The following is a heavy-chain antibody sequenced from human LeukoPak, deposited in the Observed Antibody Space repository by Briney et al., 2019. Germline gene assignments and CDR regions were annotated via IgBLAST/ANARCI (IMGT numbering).Heavy chain of an antibody. CDR2: IYHSGST. CDR1: GGSISSGGYY. V-gene: IGHV4-31*03. Sequence: SETLSLTCTVSGGSISSGGYYWTWIRQHPGKGLEWIGNIYHSGSTYYNPSLKSRVTISVDRSKNQFSLKLSSVTAADTAVYYCATYYDFWSGYEDYWGQGTLVTVSS. D-gene: IGHD3-3*01. CDR3: ATYYDFWSGYEDY. J-gene: IGHJ4*02.